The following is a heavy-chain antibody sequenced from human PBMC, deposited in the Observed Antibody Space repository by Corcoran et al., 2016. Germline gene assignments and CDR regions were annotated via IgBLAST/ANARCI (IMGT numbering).Heavy chain of an antibody. V-gene: IGHV1-8*01. CDR3: ARSQQPVPVYYYYCMDV. CDR2: MNPNSGNT. J-gene: IGHJ6*02. CDR1: GYTFTSYD. D-gene: IGHD6-13*01. Sequence: QVQLVQSGAEVKKPGASVKVSCKASGYTFTSYDINWVRQATGQGLEWMGWMNPNSGNTGYAQKFQGRVTMTRNTSISTAYMELSSLRSEDTAVYYCARSQQPVPVYYYYCMDVWGQGTTVTVSS.